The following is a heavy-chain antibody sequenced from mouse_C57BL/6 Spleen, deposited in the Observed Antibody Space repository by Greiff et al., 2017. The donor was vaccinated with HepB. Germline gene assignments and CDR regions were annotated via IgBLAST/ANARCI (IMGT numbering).Heavy chain of an antibody. J-gene: IGHJ2*01. CDR1: GYTFTSYT. CDR3: ARYDYDRDY. Sequence: QVQLQQSGAELARPGASVKMSCKASGYTFTSYTMHWVKQRPGQGLEWIGYINPSSGYTKYNQKFKDKATWTADKSSSSAYMQLSSLTSEDSAVYYCARYDYDRDYWGQGTTLTVSS. D-gene: IGHD2-4*01. V-gene: IGHV1-4*01. CDR2: INPSSGYT.